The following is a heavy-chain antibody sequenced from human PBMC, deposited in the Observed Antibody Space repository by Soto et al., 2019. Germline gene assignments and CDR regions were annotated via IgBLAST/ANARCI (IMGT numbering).Heavy chain of an antibody. J-gene: IGHJ5*02. CDR3: ASTPTYYYDSSGYYLDP. Sequence: TSETLSLTCTVSGGSISSGDYYWSWIRQPPGKGLEWIGYIYYSGSTYYNQSLKSRVTISVDTSKNQFSLKLSSVTAADTAVYYCASTPTYYYDSSGYYLDPWGQGTLVTVS. V-gene: IGHV4-30-4*01. CDR2: IYYSGST. CDR1: GGSISSGDYY. D-gene: IGHD3-22*01.